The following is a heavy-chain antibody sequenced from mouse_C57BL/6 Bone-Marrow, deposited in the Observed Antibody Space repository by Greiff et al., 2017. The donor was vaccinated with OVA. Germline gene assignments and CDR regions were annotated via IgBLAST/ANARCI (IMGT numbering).Heavy chain of an antibody. V-gene: IGHV10-1*01. Sequence: DVKLVESGGGLVQPKGSLKLSCAASGFSFNTYAMNWVRQAPGKGLEWVARIRSKSNNYATYYADSVKDRFTISRDDSESMLYLQMNNLKTEDTAMYYCVRRSNWFYWYFDVWGTGSTVTVSS. D-gene: IGHD4-1*01. CDR3: VRRSNWFYWYFDV. CDR2: IRSKSNNYAT. J-gene: IGHJ1*03. CDR1: GFSFNTYA.